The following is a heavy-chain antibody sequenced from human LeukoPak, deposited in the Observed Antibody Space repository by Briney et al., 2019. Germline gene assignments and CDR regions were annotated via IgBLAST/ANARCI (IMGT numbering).Heavy chain of an antibody. CDR3: AREMYSSGWLDAFDI. J-gene: IGHJ3*02. Sequence: ASVKVSCKASGYTFTGYYMHWVRQAPGQGLEWMGIINPSGGSTSYAQKFQGRVTMTRDMSTSTVYMELSSLRSEDTAVYYCAREMYSSGWLDAFDIWGQGTMVTVSS. V-gene: IGHV1-46*01. CDR2: INPSGGST. CDR1: GYTFTGYY. D-gene: IGHD6-19*01.